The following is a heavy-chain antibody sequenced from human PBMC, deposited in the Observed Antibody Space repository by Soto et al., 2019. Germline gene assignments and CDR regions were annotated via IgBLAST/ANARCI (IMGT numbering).Heavy chain of an antibody. Sequence: QVQLVESGGGVVQPGRSLRLSCAASGFTFSSYGMHWVRQAPGKGLEWVAVIWYDGSNKYYADSVKGRFTISRDNSKNTLYLQMNSLRAEDTAVYYCARAAWLVRVDRGAFDIWGQGTMVTVSS. V-gene: IGHV3-33*01. CDR3: ARAAWLVRVDRGAFDI. J-gene: IGHJ3*02. CDR1: GFTFSSYG. D-gene: IGHD6-19*01. CDR2: IWYDGSNK.